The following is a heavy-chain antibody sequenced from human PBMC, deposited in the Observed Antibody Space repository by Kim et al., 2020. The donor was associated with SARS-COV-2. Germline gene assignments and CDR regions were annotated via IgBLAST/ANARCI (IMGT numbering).Heavy chain of an antibody. CDR3: ARHLYYYDSSGYYGTYYYYYGMDV. D-gene: IGHD3-22*01. J-gene: IGHJ6*02. CDR1: GGSFSGYY. V-gene: IGHV4-34*01. CDR2: INHSGST. Sequence: SETLSLTCAVYGGSFSGYYWSWIRQPPGKGLEWIGEINHSGSTNYNPSLKSRVTISVDTSKNQFSLKLSSVTAADTAVYYCARHLYYYDSSGYYGTYYYYYGMDVWGQGTTVTVSS.